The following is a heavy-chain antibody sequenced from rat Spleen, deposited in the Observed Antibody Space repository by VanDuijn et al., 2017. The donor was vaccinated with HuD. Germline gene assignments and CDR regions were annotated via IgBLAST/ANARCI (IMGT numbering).Heavy chain of an antibody. CDR2: ISYDGSST. D-gene: IGHD1-7*01. CDR3: TRGGMLRPFFFDY. CDR1: GFTFSDYG. V-gene: IGHV5-29*01. J-gene: IGHJ2*01. Sequence: EVQLVESGGGLVQPGRSLKLSCAASGFTFSDYGVAWVRQAPTTGLEWVATISYDGSSTYYRDSVKGRFTISRDNAKSTLYLQMDSLRSEDTATYYCTRGGMLRPFFFDYWGQGVMVTVSS.